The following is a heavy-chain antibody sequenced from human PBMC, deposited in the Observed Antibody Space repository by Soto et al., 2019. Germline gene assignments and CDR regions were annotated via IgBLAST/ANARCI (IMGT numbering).Heavy chain of an antibody. V-gene: IGHV4-31*03. J-gene: IGHJ3*02. CDR1: GGSISSGGYY. CDR3: ARDHYVGDFQDAFDI. D-gene: IGHD2-21*01. CDR2: IYYSGST. Sequence: SETLSLTCTVSGGSISSGGYYWSWIRQHPGKGLEWIGYIYYSGSTYYNPSLKSRVTISVDTSKNQFSLKLSSVTAADTAVYYCARDHYVGDFQDAFDIWGQGTMVTVSS.